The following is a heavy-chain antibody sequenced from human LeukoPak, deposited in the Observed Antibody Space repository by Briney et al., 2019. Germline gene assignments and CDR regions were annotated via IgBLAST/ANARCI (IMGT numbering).Heavy chain of an antibody. CDR1: GYSFTSYW. CDR2: IYPGDSDT. D-gene: IGHD5-12*01. Sequence: GESLKISCKGSGYSFTSYWIGWVRQMPGKGLEWMGIIYPGDSDTRYSPSFQGQVTISADKSISTVYLQWSSLKASDTAMYYCARHGAVATSLSWFDPWGQGTLVTVSS. CDR3: ARHGAVATSLSWFDP. J-gene: IGHJ5*02. V-gene: IGHV5-51*01.